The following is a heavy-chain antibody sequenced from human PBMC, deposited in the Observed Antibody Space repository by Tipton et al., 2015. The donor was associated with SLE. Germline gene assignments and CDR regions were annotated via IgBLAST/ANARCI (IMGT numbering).Heavy chain of an antibody. CDR1: GFTFSSYW. Sequence: SLRLSCAASGFTFSSYWMHWVRQAPGKGLEWVSAISGSGGSTYYADSVKGRFTISRDNSKNTLYLQMNSLRAEDTAVYYCAKDHTVKGGWFDPWGQGTLVTVSS. D-gene: IGHD4-17*01. J-gene: IGHJ5*02. V-gene: IGHV3-23*01. CDR3: AKDHTVKGGWFDP. CDR2: ISGSGGST.